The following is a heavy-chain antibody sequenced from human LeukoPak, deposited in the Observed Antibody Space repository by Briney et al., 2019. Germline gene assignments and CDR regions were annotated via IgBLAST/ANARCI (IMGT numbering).Heavy chain of an antibody. CDR1: GFTFSSYG. V-gene: IGHV3-33*01. D-gene: IGHD6-13*01. CDR3: ARGSIAAAPKDNWFDP. CDR2: IWYDGSNK. J-gene: IGHJ5*02. Sequence: GGSLRLSCAASGFTFSSYGMHWVRQAPGKGLEWVAVIWYDGSNKYYADSVKGRFTISRDNSKNTLYLQMNSLRAEDTAVYYCARGSIAAAPKDNWFDPWGQRTLVTVSS.